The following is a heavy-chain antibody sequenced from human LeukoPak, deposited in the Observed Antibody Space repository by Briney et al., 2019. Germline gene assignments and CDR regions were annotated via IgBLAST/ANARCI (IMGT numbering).Heavy chain of an antibody. Sequence: QPGGSLRLSCAASGFTFSSNSVNWVRQAPGKGLEWVSYISSSSGTIYYADSVEGRFTISRDNAKNSLYLQMNSLRAEDTAVYYCARELGYCSGGSCYNIRFDPWGQGTLVTVSS. CDR1: GFTFSSNS. D-gene: IGHD2-15*01. CDR3: ARELGYCSGGSCYNIRFDP. J-gene: IGHJ5*02. CDR2: ISSSSGTI. V-gene: IGHV3-48*01.